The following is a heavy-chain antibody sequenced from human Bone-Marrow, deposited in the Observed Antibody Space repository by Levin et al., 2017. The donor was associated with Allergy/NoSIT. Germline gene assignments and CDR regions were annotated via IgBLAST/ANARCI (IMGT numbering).Heavy chain of an antibody. J-gene: IGHJ5*02. CDR3: ARRPGGNNTQSPHREAFDP. CDR2: IYYSGST. V-gene: IGHV4-59*08. CDR1: GGSISSSY. Sequence: PSQTLSLTCTVSGGSISSSYWSWIRQPPGKGLEWIGYIYYSGSTNYNPSLKSRVTISVDTSKNQFSLKLSSVTAADTAVYYCARRPGGNNTQSPHREAFDPWGQGTLVTVSS. D-gene: IGHD2/OR15-2a*01.